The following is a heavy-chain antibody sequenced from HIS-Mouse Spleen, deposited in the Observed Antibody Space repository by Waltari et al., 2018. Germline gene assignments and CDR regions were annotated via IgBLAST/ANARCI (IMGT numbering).Heavy chain of an antibody. J-gene: IGHJ4*02. D-gene: IGHD1-26*01. CDR3: ARVGATDY. CDR2: ISSSSSYI. Sequence: EVQLVESGGGLVKPGGSLSLSGAAPGFLFSSHSVNWVRQAPGKGLEWVSSISSSSSYIYYADSVKGRFTISRDNAKNSLYLQMNSLRAEDTAVYYCARVGATDYWGQGALVTVSS. CDR1: GFLFSSHS. V-gene: IGHV3-21*01.